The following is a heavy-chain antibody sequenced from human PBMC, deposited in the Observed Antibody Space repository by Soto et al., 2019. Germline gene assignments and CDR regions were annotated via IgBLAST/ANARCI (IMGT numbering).Heavy chain of an antibody. CDR3: ARDLSFWSGADYYYYGMDV. J-gene: IGHJ6*02. Sequence: QVQLQESGPGLVKPSETLSLTCTVSGGSVSSGSYYWSWIRQPPGKGLEWIGYIYYSGSTNYNPSLKSRVTISVDTSKNQFSLKLSSVTAADTAVYYCARDLSFWSGADYYYYGMDVWGQGTTVTVSS. CDR1: GGSVSSGSYY. CDR2: IYYSGST. V-gene: IGHV4-61*01. D-gene: IGHD3-3*01.